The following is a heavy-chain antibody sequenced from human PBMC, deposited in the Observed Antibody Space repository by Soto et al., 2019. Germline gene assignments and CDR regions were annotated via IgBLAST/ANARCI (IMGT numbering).Heavy chain of an antibody. J-gene: IGHJ4*02. D-gene: IGHD6-6*01. CDR2: TYYRSKWYN. V-gene: IGHV6-1*01. CDR3: ARESIAARRRGRYFDY. CDR1: GDSVSSNSAA. Sequence: SQTLSLTCAISGDSVSSNSAAWNWIRQSPSRGLEWLGRTYYRSKWYNDYAVSVKSRITINPDTSKNQFSLQLNSVTPEDTAVYYCARESIAARRRGRYFDYWGQGTLVTVSS.